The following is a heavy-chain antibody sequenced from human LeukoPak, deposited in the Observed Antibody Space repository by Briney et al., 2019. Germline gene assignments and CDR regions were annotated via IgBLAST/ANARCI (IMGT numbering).Heavy chain of an antibody. Sequence: GGSLRPSCAASGFTFSSYAMHWVRQAPGKGLEWVAVISYDGSNKYYADSVKGRFTISRDNSKNTLYLQMNSLRAEDTAVYYCARDPLGYCSGGSCAGGYYFDYWGQGTLVTVSS. CDR3: ARDPLGYCSGGSCAGGYYFDY. CDR2: ISYDGSNK. CDR1: GFTFSSYA. J-gene: IGHJ4*02. D-gene: IGHD2-15*01. V-gene: IGHV3-30*04.